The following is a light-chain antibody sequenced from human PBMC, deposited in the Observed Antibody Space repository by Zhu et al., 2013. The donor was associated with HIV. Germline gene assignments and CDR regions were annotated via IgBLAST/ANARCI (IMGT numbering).Light chain of an antibody. J-gene: IGLJ1*01. CDR1: SRDVGSYNL. V-gene: IGLV2-23*02. CDR3: CSYAGTFA. CDR2: EVT. Sequence: QSAPTQPASVSGSPGQSITISCTGTSRDVGSYNLVSWYQQYPGKAPRLIIYEVTKRPSGVSNRFSGSKSGNTASLTISGLQAEDEADYYCCSYAGTFAFGAGTKVTVL.